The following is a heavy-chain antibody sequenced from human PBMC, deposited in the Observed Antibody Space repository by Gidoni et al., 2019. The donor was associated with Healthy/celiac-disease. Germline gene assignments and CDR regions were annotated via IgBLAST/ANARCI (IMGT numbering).Heavy chain of an antibody. D-gene: IGHD2-2*01. CDR3: ARDLRDIVVVPAAMGQYYYYYGMDV. CDR1: GYPFTSYG. CDR2: ISAYNGNT. V-gene: IGHV1-18*04. Sequence: QVQLVQSGAEVKKPGASVTVSCKASGYPFTSYGISWVRQAPGQGLEWMGWISAYNGNTNYAQKLQGRFTMTTDTSTSTAYMELRSLRSDDTAVYYCARDLRDIVVVPAAMGQYYYYYGMDVWGQGTTVTVSS. J-gene: IGHJ6*02.